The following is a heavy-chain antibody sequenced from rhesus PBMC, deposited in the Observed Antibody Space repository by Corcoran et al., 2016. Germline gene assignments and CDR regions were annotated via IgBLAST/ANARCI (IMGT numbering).Heavy chain of an antibody. J-gene: IGHJ6*01. CDR1: GGSISSSNW. Sequence: QVQLQESGPGLVKPSETLSLTCAVSGGSISSSNWRIWIRQPPWKGLEWIGYISGSSGSTYYNPPLKRRVTSSTDTTKNQFSLKLSSVTAADTAVYYCARDRPGLDSWGQGGVVTVSS. V-gene: IGHV4-65*01. CDR3: ARDRPGLDS. CDR2: ISGSSGST.